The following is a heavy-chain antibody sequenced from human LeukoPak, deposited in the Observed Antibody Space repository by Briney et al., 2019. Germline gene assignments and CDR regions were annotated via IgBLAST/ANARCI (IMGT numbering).Heavy chain of an antibody. D-gene: IGHD4-17*01. CDR1: GGSISSASYY. Sequence: PSETLSLTCTVSGGSISSASYYWSWIRQPAGKGLEWIGRIYISGSTNYNPSLKSRVTISVDTSKNQFSLKLSSVTAADTAVYYCAREREGPYGYLDCWGQGTLVTVSS. V-gene: IGHV4-61*02. CDR3: AREREGPYGYLDC. J-gene: IGHJ4*02. CDR2: IYISGST.